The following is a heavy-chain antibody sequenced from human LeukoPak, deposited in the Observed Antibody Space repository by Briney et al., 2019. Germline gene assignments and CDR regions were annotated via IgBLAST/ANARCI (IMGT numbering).Heavy chain of an antibody. J-gene: IGHJ4*02. V-gene: IGHV3-73*01. CDR2: IRGKANSYAT. CDR3: TRHVYGSGSYGDY. Sequence: GGSLRLSCAASGFTFSGSAMHWVRQASGKGLEWVGSIRGKANSYATAYAASVKGRFTISRDDSKNTAYLQMNSLKTEDTAVYYCTRHVYGSGSYGDYWGQGTMVTVSS. D-gene: IGHD3-10*01. CDR1: GFTFSGSA.